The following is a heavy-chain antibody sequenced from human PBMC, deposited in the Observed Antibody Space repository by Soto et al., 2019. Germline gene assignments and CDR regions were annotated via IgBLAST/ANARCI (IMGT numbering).Heavy chain of an antibody. CDR3: ARGTVVTHFDY. V-gene: IGHV1-3*05. D-gene: IGHD2-15*01. Sequence: QVQLEQSGAEEKKPGASVKVSCKASAYTFTGYAMHWVRQAPGQRLEWMGWINAGNGNTKYSQKFQGRVTITRDTSASTAYMELSSLRSEDTAVYYCARGTVVTHFDYWGQGTLVTVSS. CDR1: AYTFTGYA. J-gene: IGHJ4*02. CDR2: INAGNGNT.